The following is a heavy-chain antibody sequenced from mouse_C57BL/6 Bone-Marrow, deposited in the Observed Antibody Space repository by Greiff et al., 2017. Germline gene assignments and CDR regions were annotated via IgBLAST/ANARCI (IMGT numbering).Heavy chain of an antibody. J-gene: IGHJ3*01. D-gene: IGHD1-1*01. CDR2: IHPNSGST. CDR1: GYTFTSYW. Sequence: QVQLQQPGAELVKPGASVKLSCKASGYTFTSYWMHWVKQRPGQGLAWIGMIHPNSGSTNYNEKFKSKATLTVAKSSSTAYMQLSSLTSEDSAVYYCARSLDYGSSFSPFAYWGQGTLVTVAA. CDR3: ARSLDYGSSFSPFAY. V-gene: IGHV1-64*01.